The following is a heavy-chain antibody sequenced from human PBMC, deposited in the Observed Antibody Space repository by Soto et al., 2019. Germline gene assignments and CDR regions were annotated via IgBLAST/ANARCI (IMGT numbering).Heavy chain of an antibody. V-gene: IGHV1-24*01. D-gene: IGHD6-19*01. Sequence: ASVKVSCKVSGYTLTELSMHWVRQAPGKGLEWMGGFDPEDGETIYAQKFQGRVTMTEDTSTDTAYMELSSLRSEDTAVYYCARHNVDKKKYSSGSNWFDPWGQGTLVTVSS. CDR3: ARHNVDKKKYSSGSNWFDP. J-gene: IGHJ5*02. CDR1: GYTLTELS. CDR2: FDPEDGET.